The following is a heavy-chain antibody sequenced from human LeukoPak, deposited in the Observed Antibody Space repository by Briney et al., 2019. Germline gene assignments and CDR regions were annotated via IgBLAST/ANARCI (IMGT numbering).Heavy chain of an antibody. D-gene: IGHD6-13*01. J-gene: IGHJ4*02. CDR1: GGSISSYY. Sequence: PSETLSLTCTVSGGSISSYYWSWIRQPPGKGLEWIGYIYYSGSTNYNPSLKSRVTISVDTSKNQFSLKLNSVTAADTAVYYCAREETRAGYSSSRYVYWGQGTLVTVSS. V-gene: IGHV4-59*01. CDR3: AREETRAGYSSSRYVY. CDR2: IYYSGST.